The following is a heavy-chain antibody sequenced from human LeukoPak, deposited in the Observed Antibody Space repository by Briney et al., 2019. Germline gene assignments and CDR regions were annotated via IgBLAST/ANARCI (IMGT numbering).Heavy chain of an antibody. CDR2: ISSSSSYI. CDR3: ARDRGFHGGNSVYFDY. J-gene: IGHJ4*02. Sequence: PGGSLRLSCAASGFTFSSYSMNWVRQAPGKGLEWVSSISSSSSYIYYADSVKGRFTISRDNAKNSLYLQMNSLRAEDTAVYYCARDRGFHGGNSVYFDYWGQGTLVTVSS. V-gene: IGHV3-21*01. D-gene: IGHD2-21*02. CDR1: GFTFSSYS.